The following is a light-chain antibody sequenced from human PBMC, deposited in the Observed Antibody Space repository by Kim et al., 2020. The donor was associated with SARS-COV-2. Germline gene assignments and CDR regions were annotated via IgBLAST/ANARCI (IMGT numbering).Light chain of an antibody. Sequence: SASVEDRVTITCRASQSISSWLAWYQQKPGKAPKLLIYDASSLESGVPSRFSGSGSETEFTLTISSLQPDDFATYYCQQYNSYSYTFGQGTKLEI. V-gene: IGKV1-5*01. CDR2: DAS. CDR1: QSISSW. CDR3: QQYNSYSYT. J-gene: IGKJ2*01.